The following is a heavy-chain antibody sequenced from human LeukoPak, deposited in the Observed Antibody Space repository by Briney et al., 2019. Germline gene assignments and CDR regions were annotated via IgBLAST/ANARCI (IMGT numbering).Heavy chain of an antibody. Sequence: ASVKVSCKASGYTFTSYGISWVRQAPGQGLEWMGWISAYNGNTNYAQKLQGRVTMTTDTSTSTAYMELRSLRSDDTAVYYCARFLKIVVVPAAAGYWGQGTLVTVSS. V-gene: IGHV1-18*01. D-gene: IGHD2-2*01. CDR2: ISAYNGNT. CDR3: ARFLKIVVVPAAAGY. J-gene: IGHJ4*02. CDR1: GYTFTSYG.